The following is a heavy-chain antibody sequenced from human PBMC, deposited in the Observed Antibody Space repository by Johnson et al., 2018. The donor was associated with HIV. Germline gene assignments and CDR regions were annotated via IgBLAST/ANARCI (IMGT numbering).Heavy chain of an antibody. CDR1: GFTFSNYW. D-gene: IGHD6-13*01. CDR3: ARGGVYSSSWYPFQGAFDI. V-gene: IGHV3-13*01. CDR2: IGTAGDT. J-gene: IGHJ3*02. Sequence: EVQLVESGGGLVQPGGSLRLSCTASGFTFSNYWMSWVRQAPGKGLEWVSGIGTAGDTYYPGSVKGRFTISREHAKNSLYLRMNSLRAGDTAVYYCARGGVYSSSWYPFQGAFDIWGQGTMVTVSS.